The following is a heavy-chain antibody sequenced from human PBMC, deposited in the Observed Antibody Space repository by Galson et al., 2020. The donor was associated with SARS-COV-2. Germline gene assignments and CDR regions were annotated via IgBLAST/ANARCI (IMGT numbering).Heavy chain of an antibody. J-gene: IGHJ6*02. Sequence: SETLSLTCAVPGGSISSNNWWTWARQPPRKGLEWIGKIYHTGSTNSDPSLKSRVTIPVDKPKNQFSLKLRTMTAADTGVYYCARDQRGCLQIYGSYYYGMDVWGQGTTVTVSS. D-gene: IGHD6-19*01. CDR2: IYHTGST. CDR3: ARDQRGCLQIYGSYYYGMDV. CDR1: GGSISSNNW. V-gene: IGHV4-4*02.